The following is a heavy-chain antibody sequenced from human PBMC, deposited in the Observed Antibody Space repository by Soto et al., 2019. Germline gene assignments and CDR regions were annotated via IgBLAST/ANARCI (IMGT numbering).Heavy chain of an antibody. V-gene: IGHV2-26*01. J-gene: IGHJ4*02. CDR1: GFSLSNARMG. D-gene: IGHD6-13*01. CDR3: ARICCSISWYPFDY. CDR2: IFSNDEK. Sequence: QVTLKESGPVLVKPTETLTLTCTVSGFSLSNARMGVSWIRQPPGKALEWLAHIFSNDEKSYSTSLKSSLTSTSDTSKSQVVLTMTNMDPVDTATYFYARICCSISWYPFDYWGQGTLVTVSS.